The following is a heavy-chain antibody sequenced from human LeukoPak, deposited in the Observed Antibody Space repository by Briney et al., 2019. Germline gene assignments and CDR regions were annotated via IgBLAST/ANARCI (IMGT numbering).Heavy chain of an antibody. J-gene: IGHJ4*02. CDR3: AKMTIHGDSVV. CDR2: IFYSGST. V-gene: IGHV4-39*07. Sequence: SETLSLTCTVSSGSISTSNYYWGWVRQPPGKALEWIGNIFYSGSTYYSPSLKSRVTISLDTSRNQFSLKLNSVTAADTAVYYCAKMTIHGDSVVWGQGRLVTVSS. D-gene: IGHD4-17*01. CDR1: SGSISTSNYY.